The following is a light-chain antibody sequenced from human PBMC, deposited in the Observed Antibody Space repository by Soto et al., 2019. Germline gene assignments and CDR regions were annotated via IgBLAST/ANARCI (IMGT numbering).Light chain of an antibody. CDR1: QSVYTY. J-gene: IGKJ4*01. V-gene: IGKV3-11*01. CDR3: TQRGNWPLT. Sequence: EIVLTQSPATLSLSPGERATLSCRASQSVYTYLAWYQQKPGQAPRLLIYDVSNRATGIPARFSGSGSGTDFTLNIRTLEPEDFAVYSCTQRGNWPLTYGGGTKVESK. CDR2: DVS.